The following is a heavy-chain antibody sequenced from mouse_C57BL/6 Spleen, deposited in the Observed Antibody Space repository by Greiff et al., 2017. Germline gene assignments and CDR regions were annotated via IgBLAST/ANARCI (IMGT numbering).Heavy chain of an antibody. Sequence: QVHVKQPGAELVRPGPSVKLSCKASGYTFTSYWMHWVKQRPGQGLEWIGVIDPSDSYTNYNQKFKGKATLTVDTSSSTAYMQLSSLTSEDSAVYYCARMRDAAMDYWGQGTSVTVSS. V-gene: IGHV1-59*01. CDR2: IDPSDSYT. CDR3: ARMRDAAMDY. CDR1: GYTFTSYW. J-gene: IGHJ4*01.